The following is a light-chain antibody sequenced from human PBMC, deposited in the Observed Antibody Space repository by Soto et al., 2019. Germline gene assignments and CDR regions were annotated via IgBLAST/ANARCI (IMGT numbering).Light chain of an antibody. CDR1: QSVSSY. V-gene: IGKV3-11*01. CDR2: DAS. J-gene: IGKJ5*01. Sequence: EIVLTQSTATLSFSPGERATLSCRASQSVSSYLAWYQQKPGQAPRLLIYDASNRATGIPARLSGSGSGTDFTLTISSLEPEDFAVYYCQQRSNWPGITFGQGTRLEIK. CDR3: QQRSNWPGIT.